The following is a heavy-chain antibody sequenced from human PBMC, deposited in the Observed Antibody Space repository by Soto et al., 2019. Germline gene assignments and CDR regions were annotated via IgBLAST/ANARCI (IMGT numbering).Heavy chain of an antibody. D-gene: IGHD4-17*01. Sequence: GGSLRLSCAASGFTVRSNYMSWVRQAPGKGLEWVSVLYTADGPYYADSVKGRFTISRDNSKNPLYLQMNSLRVEDTAVYYCARVTTVTPVWGFDPWGQGTLVTVSS. V-gene: IGHV3-66*01. CDR3: ARVTTVTPVWGFDP. CDR1: GFTVRSNY. CDR2: LYTADGP. J-gene: IGHJ5*02.